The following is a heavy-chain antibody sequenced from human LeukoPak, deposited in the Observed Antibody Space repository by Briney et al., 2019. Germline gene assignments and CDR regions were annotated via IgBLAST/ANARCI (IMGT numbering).Heavy chain of an antibody. J-gene: IGHJ3*02. CDR2: ISTSGGRT. CDR3: AKDWTRDSSSLGDTFHI. D-gene: IGHD6-13*01. V-gene: IGHV3-23*01. CDR1: GFIFDSYG. Sequence: GGSLRLSCAASGFIFDSYGMSWVRQTPGKGLEWVSTISTSGGRTYYADSVKGRFTISRDNSKNTLYLQMNSLRAEDSVVYYCAKDWTRDSSSLGDTFHIWGQGTTVTVSS.